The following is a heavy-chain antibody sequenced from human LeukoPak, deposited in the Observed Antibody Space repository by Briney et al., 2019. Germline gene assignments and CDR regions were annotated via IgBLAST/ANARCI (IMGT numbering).Heavy chain of an antibody. CDR2: ISWNSVSI. J-gene: IGHJ4*02. CDR3: AKVGDSSGYYYYFDY. CDR1: GFTFDDYA. D-gene: IGHD3-22*01. Sequence: PGGSLRLSCAASGFTFDDYAMHWVRQAPGKGLEWVSGISWNSVSIGYADSVKGRFTISRDNVKNSLYLQMNSLRAEDTAFYYCAKVGDSSGYYYYFDYWGQGTLVTVSS. V-gene: IGHV3-9*01.